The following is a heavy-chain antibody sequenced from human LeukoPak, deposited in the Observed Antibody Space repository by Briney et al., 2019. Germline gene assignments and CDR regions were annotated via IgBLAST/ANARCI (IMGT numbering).Heavy chain of an antibody. CDR2: IYYSGST. CDR1: GGSISSYY. D-gene: IGHD3-22*01. J-gene: IGHJ4*02. V-gene: IGHV4-59*01. Sequence: SGTLSLTCTVSGGSISSYYWSWIRQPPGKGLEWIGYIYYSGSTNYNPSLKSRVTISVDTSKNQFSLKLSSVTAADTAVYYCARGGDDYYDSSGYIPWGQGTLVTVSS. CDR3: ARGGDDYYDSSGYIP.